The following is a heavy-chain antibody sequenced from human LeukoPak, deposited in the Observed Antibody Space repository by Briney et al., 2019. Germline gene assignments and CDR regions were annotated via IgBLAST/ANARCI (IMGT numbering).Heavy chain of an antibody. CDR3: ARSGFGVVIDSYFDY. CDR1: GGTFSSYA. J-gene: IGHJ4*02. D-gene: IGHD3-3*01. V-gene: IGHV1-69*05. CDR2: IIPIFGTA. Sequence: SVKVSCKASGGTFSSYAISWVRQAPGQGLEWMGGIIPIFGTANYAQKFQGRVTITTDESTSTAYMELSSLRSEGTAVYYCARSGFGVVIDSYFDYWGQGTLVTVSS.